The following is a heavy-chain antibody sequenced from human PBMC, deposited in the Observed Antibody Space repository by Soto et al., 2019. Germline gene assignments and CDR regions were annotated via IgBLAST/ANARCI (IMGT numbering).Heavy chain of an antibody. CDR3: ARGVYSGYDKGVGAFDI. CDR2: IIPILGIA. V-gene: IGHV1-69*02. J-gene: IGHJ3*02. D-gene: IGHD5-12*01. CDR1: GGTFSSYT. Sequence: SVKVSCKASGGTFSSYTISWVRQAPGQGLEWMGRIIPILGIANYAQKFQGRVTITADKSTSTAYMELSSLRSEDTAVYYCARGVYSGYDKGVGAFDIWGQGTMVTVSS.